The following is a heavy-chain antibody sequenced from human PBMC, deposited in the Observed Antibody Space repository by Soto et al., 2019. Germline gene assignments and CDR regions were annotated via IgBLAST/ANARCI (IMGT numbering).Heavy chain of an antibody. V-gene: IGHV1-69*04. CDR1: GGTFSSYT. Sequence: ASVKVSCKASGGTFSSYTISWVRQAPGQGLEWMGRIIPILGIANYAQKFQGRVTITADKSTSTAYMELSSLRSEDTAVYYCAREWTLLNEAAGNYYYYYMDVWGKGTTVNGSS. CDR2: IIPILGIA. D-gene: IGHD6-13*01. CDR3: AREWTLLNEAAGNYYYYYMDV. J-gene: IGHJ6*03.